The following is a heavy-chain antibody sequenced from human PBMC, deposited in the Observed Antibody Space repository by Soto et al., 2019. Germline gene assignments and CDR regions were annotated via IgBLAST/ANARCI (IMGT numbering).Heavy chain of an antibody. Sequence: QVQLVESGGGVVQPGRSLRLSCAASGFTFSSYGMHWVRQAPGKGLEWVAVIWYDGSNKYYADSVKGRFTISRDNSKNTMYLQMNSLRAEDTAVYYCARGCDDYVWGRYRSNWFDPWGQGTLVTVSS. J-gene: IGHJ5*02. CDR3: ARGCDDYVWGRYRSNWFDP. CDR1: GFTFSSYG. D-gene: IGHD3-16*02. CDR2: IWYDGSNK. V-gene: IGHV3-33*01.